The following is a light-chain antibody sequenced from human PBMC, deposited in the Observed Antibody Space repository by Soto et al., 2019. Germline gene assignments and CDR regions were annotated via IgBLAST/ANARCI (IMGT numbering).Light chain of an antibody. CDR1: QSVNSRY. V-gene: IGKV3-20*01. CDR2: GTS. CDR3: HQYGTSPQT. J-gene: IGKJ1*01. Sequence: EIVLTQSPGTLSLSPGERATLSCRASQSVNSRYLAWYQQKPGQAPNLLIYGTSSRATGIPDRFSGSGSGTDFTLTISGLEPEDFAVYFCHQYGTSPQTFGQGTKVDIK.